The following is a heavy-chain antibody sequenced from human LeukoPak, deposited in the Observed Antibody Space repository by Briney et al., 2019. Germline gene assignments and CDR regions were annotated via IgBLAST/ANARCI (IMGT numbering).Heavy chain of an antibody. V-gene: IGHV1-18*01. J-gene: IGHJ6*03. Sequence: ASVKVSCKASGYTFTSYDINWVRQATGQGLEWMGWMNPNNGNTNYAQKLQGRVTMTTDTSTSTAYMELRSLRSDDTAVYYCARPRQVFYYYYYMDVWGKGTTVTVSS. D-gene: IGHD2-8*01. CDR1: GYTFTSYD. CDR2: MNPNNGNT. CDR3: ARPRQVFYYYYYMDV.